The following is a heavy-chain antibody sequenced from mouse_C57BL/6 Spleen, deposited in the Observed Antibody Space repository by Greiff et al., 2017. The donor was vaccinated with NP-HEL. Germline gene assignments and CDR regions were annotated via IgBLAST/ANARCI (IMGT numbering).Heavy chain of an antibody. Sequence: VQLQQSGPELVKPGASVKISCKASGYTFTDYYMNWVKQSHGKSLEWIGDINPNNGGTSYNQKFKGKATLTVDKSSSTAYMELRSLTSEDSAVYYCVAYDYEAWFAYWGQGTLVTVSA. V-gene: IGHV1-26*01. J-gene: IGHJ3*01. D-gene: IGHD2-4*01. CDR2: INPNNGGT. CDR3: VAYDYEAWFAY. CDR1: GYTFTDYY.